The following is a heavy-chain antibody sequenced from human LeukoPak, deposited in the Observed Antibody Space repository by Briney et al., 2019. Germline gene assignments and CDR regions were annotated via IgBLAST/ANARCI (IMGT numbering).Heavy chain of an antibody. J-gene: IGHJ4*02. CDR1: GFSVSSNY. CDR2: IDSGGST. CDR3: AKGSATTVVTIDY. Sequence: GGSLRLFCAASGFSVSSNYMSWVGQAPGKGLEWVSVIDSGGSTYYADSVKGRFTISRDNSKNTMYLQMNSLRDEDTAVYYCAKGSATTVVTIDYWGQGTLVTVSS. V-gene: IGHV3-53*05. D-gene: IGHD4-23*01.